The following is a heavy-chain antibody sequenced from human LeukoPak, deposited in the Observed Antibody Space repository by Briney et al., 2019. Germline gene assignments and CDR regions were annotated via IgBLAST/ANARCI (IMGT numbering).Heavy chain of an antibody. D-gene: IGHD3/OR15-3a*01. CDR1: GGSFSGYY. J-gene: IGHJ4*02. CDR2: INHSGST. V-gene: IGHV4-34*01. Sequence: SETLSLTCAVYGGSFSGYYWSWIRQPPGKGQEWIGEINHSGSTNYNPSLKSRVTISVDTSKNQFSLKLSSVTAADTAVYYCARGDWSNYWGQGTLVTVSS. CDR3: ARGDWSNY.